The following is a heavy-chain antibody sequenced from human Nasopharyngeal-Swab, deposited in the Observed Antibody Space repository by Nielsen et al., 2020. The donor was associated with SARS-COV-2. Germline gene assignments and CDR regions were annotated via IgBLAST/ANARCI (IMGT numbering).Heavy chain of an antibody. Sequence: ASVQVSCKASGYIFTSSDIIWVRHAPGQGLEWLGWMQPDRGKTGYVQKFQGTVTMTRDTSISTAYMELTSLTSEDTAVYYCARSLQLNYYSYIGMDVWGQGTTVTVSS. CDR3: ARSLQLNYYSYIGMDV. V-gene: IGHV1-8*01. J-gene: IGHJ6*02. D-gene: IGHD1-1*01. CDR2: MQPDRGKT. CDR1: GYIFTSSD.